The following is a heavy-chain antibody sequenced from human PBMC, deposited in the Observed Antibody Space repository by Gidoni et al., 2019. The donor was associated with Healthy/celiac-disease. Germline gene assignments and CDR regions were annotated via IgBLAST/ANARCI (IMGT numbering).Heavy chain of an antibody. CDR1: GASFSGYY. J-gene: IGHJ6*02. D-gene: IGHD5-12*01. CDR2: INHSGST. Sequence: QVQLQQWGAGLLKPSETLSLTCAVYGASFSGYYWSWIRQPPGKGLEWIGEINHSGSTNYNPSLKSRVTISVDTSKNQFSLKLSSVTAADTAVYYCARDELRFGYGYYYGMDVWGQGTTVTVSS. CDR3: ARDELRFGYGYYYGMDV. V-gene: IGHV4-34*01.